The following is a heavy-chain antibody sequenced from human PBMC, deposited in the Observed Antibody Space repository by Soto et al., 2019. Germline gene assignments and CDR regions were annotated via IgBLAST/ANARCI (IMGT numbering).Heavy chain of an antibody. V-gene: IGHV4-61*08. D-gene: IGHD4-17*01. CDR1: GYH. Sequence: GYHWIMIRQPPGKGLEWIGYIYYSGSTNYNPSLKSRVTISVDTSKNQFSLKLSSVTAADTAVYYCARGTTTVTISYWGQGTLVTVSS. J-gene: IGHJ4*02. CDR2: IYYSGST. CDR3: ARGTTTVTISY.